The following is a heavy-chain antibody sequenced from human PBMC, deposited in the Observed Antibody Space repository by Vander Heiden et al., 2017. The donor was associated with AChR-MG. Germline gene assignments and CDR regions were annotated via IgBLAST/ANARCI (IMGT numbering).Heavy chain of an antibody. V-gene: IGHV3-33*01. Sequence: QVQLVESGGAVVQPGRSLRPSCAASGFTFSSYGMHWVRQAPGKGREWVAVIWYDGSKKYYADSVKGRVTISRDNSKNTLYLQMNSLRAEDTAVYYCARDCSGGTCYSIDYWGQGTLVTVSS. CDR3: ARDCSGGTCYSIDY. D-gene: IGHD2-15*01. CDR1: GFTFSSYG. J-gene: IGHJ4*02. CDR2: IWYDGSKK.